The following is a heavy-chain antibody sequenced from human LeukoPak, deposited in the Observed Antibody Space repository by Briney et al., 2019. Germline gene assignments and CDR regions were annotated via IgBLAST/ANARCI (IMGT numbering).Heavy chain of an antibody. V-gene: IGHV1-69*05. CDR2: IIPIFGTA. CDR3: AREVCIGGSCSVFDY. CDR1: GGTFSSYA. Sequence: SVKVSCKASGGTFSSYAISWVRQAPGQGLEWMGGIIPIFGTANYAQKFQGRVTITTDESTSTAYMELSSLRSEDTAVYYCAREVCIGGSCSVFDYWGQGTLVTVSS. D-gene: IGHD2-15*01. J-gene: IGHJ4*02.